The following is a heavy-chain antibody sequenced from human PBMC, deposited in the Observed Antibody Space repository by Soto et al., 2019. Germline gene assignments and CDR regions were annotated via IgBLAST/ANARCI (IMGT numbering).Heavy chain of an antibody. V-gene: IGHV3-74*01. D-gene: IGHD2-15*01. Sequence: RRLSCAASGFTFSSYWMHWVRQAPGKGLVWVSRINSDGSSTSYADSVKGRFTISRDNAKNTLYLQMNSLRAEDTAVYYCARHIAAHSGYYYYGMDVWGQGTTVTVS. CDR2: INSDGSST. CDR3: ARHIAAHSGYYYYGMDV. J-gene: IGHJ6*02. CDR1: GFTFSSYW.